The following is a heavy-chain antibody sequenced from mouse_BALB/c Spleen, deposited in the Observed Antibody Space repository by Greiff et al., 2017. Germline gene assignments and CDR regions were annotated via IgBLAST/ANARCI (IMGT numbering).Heavy chain of an antibody. CDR3: ARGGLRRDPYAMDY. CDR1: GYTFTSYT. D-gene: IGHD2-2*01. CDR2: INPSSGYT. V-gene: IGHV1-4*01. J-gene: IGHJ4*01. Sequence: QVQLKESGAELARPGASVKMSCKASGYTFTSYTRHWVKQRPGQGLEWIGYINPSSGYTNYNQKFKDKATLTADKSSSTAYMQLSSLTSEDSAVYYCARGGLRRDPYAMDYWGQGTSVTVSS.